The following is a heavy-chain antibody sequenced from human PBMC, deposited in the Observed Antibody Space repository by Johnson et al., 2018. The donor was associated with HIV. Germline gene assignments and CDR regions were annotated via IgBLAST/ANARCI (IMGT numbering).Heavy chain of an antibody. Sequence: QVQLVESGGGVVQPGGSLRLSCAASGFTFSSYGMHWVRQAPGKGLEWVSVIYSAGSTYYADSVKGRFTISRDNSKNTLYLQMNSLRAEDTAVYYCARGSAFDIWGQGTMVTVSS. CDR3: ARGSAFDI. CDR1: GFTFSSYG. J-gene: IGHJ3*02. CDR2: IYSAGST. D-gene: IGHD6-6*01. V-gene: IGHV3-NL1*01.